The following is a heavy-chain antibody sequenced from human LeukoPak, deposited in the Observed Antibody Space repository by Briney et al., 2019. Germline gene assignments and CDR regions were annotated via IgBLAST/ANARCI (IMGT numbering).Heavy chain of an antibody. D-gene: IGHD3-22*01. CDR1: GFTFSSYA. CDR3: TKEKEDYYDSSGFDY. CDR2: ISGSGGST. Sequence: GGSLRLSCAASGFTFSSYAMSWVRQAPGKGLEWVSAISGSGGSTYYADSVKGRFTISRDNSKNTLYLQMNSLRAEDTAVYYCTKEKEDYYDSSGFDYWGQGTLVTVSS. J-gene: IGHJ4*02. V-gene: IGHV3-23*01.